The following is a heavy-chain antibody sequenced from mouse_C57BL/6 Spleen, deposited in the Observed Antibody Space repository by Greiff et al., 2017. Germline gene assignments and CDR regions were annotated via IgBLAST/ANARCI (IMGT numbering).Heavy chain of an antibody. CDR2: ISSGGDYI. CDR3: TREDFDY. Sequence: EVQQVESGEGLVKPGGSLKLSCAASGFTFSSYAMSWVRQTPENRLEWVAYISSGGDYIYYADTVKGRFTISRDNARNNLYLKMSSLKSEDTAMYYCTREDFDYWGQGTTLTVSS. V-gene: IGHV5-9-1*02. CDR1: GFTFSSYA. J-gene: IGHJ2*01.